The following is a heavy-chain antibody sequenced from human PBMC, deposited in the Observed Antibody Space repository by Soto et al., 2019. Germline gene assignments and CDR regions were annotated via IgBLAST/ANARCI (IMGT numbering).Heavy chain of an antibody. V-gene: IGHV4-39*01. J-gene: IGHJ5*02. Sequence: SETLSLTCSVSGRSISEINSYWGWIRQTPGEGLEWIGTIHHTGSTYYNPSLKSRVIISLDTSKNQFSLKLSSVTAADAALYYCARPEGGYGSGYSWFDPWGQGTRVTVSS. D-gene: IGHD5-12*01. CDR2: IHHTGST. CDR1: GRSISEINSY. CDR3: ARPEGGYGSGYSWFDP.